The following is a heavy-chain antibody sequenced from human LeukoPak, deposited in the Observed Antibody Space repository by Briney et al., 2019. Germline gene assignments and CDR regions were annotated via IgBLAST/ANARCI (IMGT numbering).Heavy chain of an antibody. Sequence: GGSPRLSCAASGFTISSYGMSWVRQAPGKGLEWVSSVSGVTTYYADSVKGRFTISRDNYKNTVSLQMNSLRAEDTAVYYCAKSVYGSGNYWGQGALVTVSS. D-gene: IGHD3-10*01. CDR1: GFTISSYG. J-gene: IGHJ4*02. CDR2: VSGVTT. CDR3: AKSVYGSGNY. V-gene: IGHV3-23*01.